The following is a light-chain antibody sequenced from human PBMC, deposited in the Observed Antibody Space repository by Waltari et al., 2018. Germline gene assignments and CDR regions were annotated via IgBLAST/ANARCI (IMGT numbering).Light chain of an antibody. CDR3: AAWDDSLNGYV. V-gene: IGLV1-44*01. J-gene: IGLJ1*01. CDR1: SSNIGSNT. CDR2: SNS. Sequence: QSVLPQPPSASGTPGQRVTISCSGSSSNIGSNTVNWYQQLPGTAPKLLIYSNSQLPSGVPDGFSVSKSGTSASLAISGLQSEDEADYYCAAWDDSLNGYVFGTGTKVTVL.